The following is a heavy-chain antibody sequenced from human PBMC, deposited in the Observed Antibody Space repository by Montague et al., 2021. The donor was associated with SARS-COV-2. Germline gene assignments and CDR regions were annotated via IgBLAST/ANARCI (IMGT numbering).Heavy chain of an antibody. D-gene: IGHD6-19*01. V-gene: IGHV4-61*02. CDR1: GGSISSGSYY. CDR3: ARDIAVAGLFDY. CDR2: ISISGST. J-gene: IGHJ4*02. Sequence: TLSLTCTVSGGSISSGSYYWSWIWQPAGKGLEWIGRISISGSTNYNPSLKSRVTISVGTSKNQFSLKLSSVTAADTAVYYCARDIAVAGLFDYWGQGALVTVSS.